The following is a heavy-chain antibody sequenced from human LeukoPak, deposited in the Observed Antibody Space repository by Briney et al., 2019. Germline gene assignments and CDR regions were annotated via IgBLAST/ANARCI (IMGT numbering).Heavy chain of an antibody. Sequence: GGSLRLSCAASGFTFSSYAMHWVRQAPGKGLEYVSAISSNGGSTYYANSVKGRFTISRDNSKNTLYLQMGSLRAEDMAAYYCARGPYDYCSGGSCVPLHNDYWGQGTLVTVSS. V-gene: IGHV3-64*01. CDR1: GFTFSSYA. D-gene: IGHD2-15*01. CDR3: ARGPYDYCSGGSCVPLHNDY. J-gene: IGHJ4*02. CDR2: ISSNGGST.